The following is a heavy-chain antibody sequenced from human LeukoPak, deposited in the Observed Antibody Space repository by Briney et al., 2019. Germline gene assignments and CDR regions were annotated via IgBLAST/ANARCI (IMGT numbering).Heavy chain of an antibody. CDR1: GGSFSGYY. Sequence: PSETLSLTCAVYGGSFSGYYWSWIRQPPGKGLEWIGEINHSGSTNYNPSLKSRVTISVDTAKNQFSLKLSSVTGADTAVYYCARDTPNMYSSSWYGNYYYYYMDVWGKGTTVTVSS. CDR3: ARDTPNMYSSSWYGNYYYYYMDV. J-gene: IGHJ6*03. V-gene: IGHV4-34*01. CDR2: INHSGST. D-gene: IGHD6-13*01.